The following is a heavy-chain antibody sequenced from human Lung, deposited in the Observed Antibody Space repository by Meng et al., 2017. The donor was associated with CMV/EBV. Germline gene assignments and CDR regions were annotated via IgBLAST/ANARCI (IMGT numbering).Heavy chain of an antibody. Sequence: GGSXRLXXAASGFTFSSYWMHWVRQAPGKGPVWVSRIDSEGRTTSYADSVKGRFTISRDNAKNTLYLQMNSLRPEDTALDYCAREGRGYDFWRGHRNDALNLWXQGKXVTVSS. V-gene: IGHV3-74*01. D-gene: IGHD3-3*01. J-gene: IGHJ3*01. CDR1: GFTFSSYW. CDR2: IDSEGRTT. CDR3: AREGRGYDFWRGHRNDALNL.